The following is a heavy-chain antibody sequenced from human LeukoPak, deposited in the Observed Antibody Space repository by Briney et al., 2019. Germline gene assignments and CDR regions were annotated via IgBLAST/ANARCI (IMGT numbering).Heavy chain of an antibody. CDR3: ARAPRYYDSSGYPDAFDI. D-gene: IGHD3-22*01. J-gene: IGHJ3*02. CDR1: SGSISSYY. Sequence: PETLSLTCTVCSGSISSYYWRWLRQPPGKGLEGVVYILYRESTNYNPSLQSRVTISVDTSKNQFSLKLSSVTAADTAVYYCARAPRYYDSSGYPDAFDIWGQGTMVTVSS. CDR2: ILYREST. V-gene: IGHV4-59*01.